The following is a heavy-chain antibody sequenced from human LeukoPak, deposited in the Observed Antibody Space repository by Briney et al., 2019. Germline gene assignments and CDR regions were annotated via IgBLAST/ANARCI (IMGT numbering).Heavy chain of an antibody. CDR1: GFTFSSYS. J-gene: IGHJ4*02. V-gene: IGHV3-48*01. CDR3: AIRGSGSYYED. D-gene: IGHD1-26*01. CDR2: ISSSSGTI. Sequence: GGSLRLSCAASGFTFSSYSMNWVRQAPGKGLEWVSYISSSSGTIYYADSVKGRFTISRDNAKNSLYLQMSSLRAEDTAVYYCAIRGSGSYYEDWGQGTLVTVSS.